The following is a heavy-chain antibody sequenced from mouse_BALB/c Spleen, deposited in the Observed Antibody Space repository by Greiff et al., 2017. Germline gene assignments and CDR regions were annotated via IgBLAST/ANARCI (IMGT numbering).Heavy chain of an antibody. V-gene: IGHV5-6*02. CDR3: ARPYGNYGVFDY. Sequence: EVKLVESGGDLVKPGGSLKLSCAASGFTFSSYGMSWVRQTPDKRLEWVATISSGGSYTYYPDSVKGRFTISRDNAKNTLYLQMSSLKSEDTAMYYCARPYGNYGVFDYWGQGTTLTVSS. CDR1: GFTFSSYG. J-gene: IGHJ2*01. CDR2: ISSGGSYT. D-gene: IGHD2-10*02.